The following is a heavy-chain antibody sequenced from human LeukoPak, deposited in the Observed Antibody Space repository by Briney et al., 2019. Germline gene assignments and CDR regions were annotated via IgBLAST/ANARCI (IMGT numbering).Heavy chain of an antibody. CDR2: IRQDGGEE. CDR3: AREVGGVVVVG. D-gene: IGHD3-22*01. V-gene: IGHV3-7*01. J-gene: IGHJ4*02. Sequence: GGPLRLSCAASGFTFSSYWMSWVRQAPGKGLKWVANIRQDGGEEYYVDSVGGRFTISRDNAKNSLYLQMNSLRAEDTAVYYCAREVGGVVVVGGGQGTLVTVSS. CDR1: GFTFSSYW.